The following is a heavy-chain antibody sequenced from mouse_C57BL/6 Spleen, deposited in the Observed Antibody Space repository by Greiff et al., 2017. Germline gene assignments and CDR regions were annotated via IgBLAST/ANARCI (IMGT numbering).Heavy chain of an antibody. CDR1: GFNIKDDY. Sequence: VQLKESGAELVRPGASVKLSCTASGFNIKDDYMHWVKQRPEQGLEWIGWIDPENGDTEYASKFQGKATITADTSSNTAYLQLSSLTSEDTAVYYCTYGLFAYWGQGTLVTVSA. J-gene: IGHJ3*01. V-gene: IGHV14-4*01. D-gene: IGHD1-1*02. CDR2: IDPENGDT. CDR3: TYGLFAY.